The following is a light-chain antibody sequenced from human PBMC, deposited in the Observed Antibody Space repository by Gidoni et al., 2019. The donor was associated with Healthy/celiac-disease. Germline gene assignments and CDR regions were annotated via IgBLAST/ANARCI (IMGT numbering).Light chain of an antibody. CDR3: PPRGNWPRVT. V-gene: IGKV3-11*01. CDR1: QSASSY. J-gene: IGKJ5*01. CDR2: DAS. Sequence: EIVLTQSPATLSLSPGERATLSCRASQSASSYFAWYQQKPGQAPRLLIYDASNRATGIPARFSGSGSGTDFTLTISSLEPDDFAVYYCPPRGNWPRVTFGQGTRLEIK.